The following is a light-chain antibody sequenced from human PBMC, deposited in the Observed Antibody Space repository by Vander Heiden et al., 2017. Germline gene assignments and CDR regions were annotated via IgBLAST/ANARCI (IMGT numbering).Light chain of an antibody. J-gene: IGLJ1*01. CDR2: DVT. Sequence: SALTQPRSVSGSPGPSVTISSTGTSSNVGRYDFVSWYQQHPAKAPIVIIYDVTRRPAGVPHRFSASKSGNTASLTISVLQAEDDADYCCCSYAGNYTYVFGPGTTVTVL. CDR1: SSNVGRYDF. V-gene: IGLV2-11*01. CDR3: CSYAGNYTYV.